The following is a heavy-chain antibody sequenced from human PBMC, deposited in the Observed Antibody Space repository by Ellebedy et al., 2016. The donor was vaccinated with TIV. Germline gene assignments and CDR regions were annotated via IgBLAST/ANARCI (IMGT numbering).Heavy chain of an antibody. CDR2: IFSGGDT. J-gene: IGHJ2*01. CDR1: GFTVSNTY. D-gene: IGHD6-19*01. V-gene: IGHV3-53*01. CDR3: AKTGSGWHVPNWYFDL. Sequence: GESLKISXAASGFTVSNTYMAWVRQAPGRGLEWVSLIFSGGDTHYADSVKGRFTISRDNSKNTLYLQMNSLRAEDTAVYYCAKTGSGWHVPNWYFDLWGRGTLVTVSS.